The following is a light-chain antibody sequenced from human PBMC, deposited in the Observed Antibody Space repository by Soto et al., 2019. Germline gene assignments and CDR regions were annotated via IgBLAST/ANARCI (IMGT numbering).Light chain of an antibody. J-gene: IGKJ4*01. CDR1: QSISSW. Sequence: DIQMTQSPSTLSASVGDRVTITCRASQSISSWLAWYQQKPGKAPNLLIYQVSTLESGVPSRFSGGGSGTEFALTISSLQPDDFATYYCQQYDNYPLTFGGGTKV. CDR2: QVS. CDR3: QQYDNYPLT. V-gene: IGKV1-5*03.